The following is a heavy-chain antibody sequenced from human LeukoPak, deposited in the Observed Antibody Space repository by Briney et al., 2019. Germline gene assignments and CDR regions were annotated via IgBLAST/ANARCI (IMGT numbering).Heavy chain of an antibody. J-gene: IGHJ6*02. D-gene: IGHD2-2*01. Sequence: SETLSLTCAVYGGSFSGYYWSWIRQPPGKGLEWIGEINHSGSTNYNPSLKSRVTISVDTSKNQFSLKLSSVTAADTAVYYRARGRAGGCSSTSCYPHNYYYYYGMDVWGQGTTVTVSS. CDR3: ARGRAGGCSSTSCYPHNYYYYYGMDV. CDR1: GGSFSGYY. CDR2: INHSGST. V-gene: IGHV4-34*01.